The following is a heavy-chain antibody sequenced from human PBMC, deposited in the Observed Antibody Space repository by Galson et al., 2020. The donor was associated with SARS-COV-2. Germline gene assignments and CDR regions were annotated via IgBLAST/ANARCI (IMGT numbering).Heavy chain of an antibody. D-gene: IGHD3-10*01. V-gene: IGHV4-30-4*01. Sequence: ETSETLSLTCTVSGGSISSGDYYWSWVRQPPGKGLEWIGYIYYSGSTYYNPSLKSRVTISVDTSKNQFSLKLSSVTAADTAVYYCARFSGSYYSDPGPEYNWFDPWGQGTLVTVSS. CDR2: IYYSGST. CDR3: ARFSGSYYSDPGPEYNWFDP. CDR1: GGSISSGDYY. J-gene: IGHJ5*02.